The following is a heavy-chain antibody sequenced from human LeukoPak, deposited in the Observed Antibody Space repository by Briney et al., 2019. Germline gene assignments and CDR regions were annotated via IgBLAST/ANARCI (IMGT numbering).Heavy chain of an antibody. J-gene: IGHJ3*02. V-gene: IGHV3-21*01. CDR3: ARERGYRDGYNWAFDI. Sequence: GGSLRLSCAASGFTFSSYDMNWVRQAPGKGLEWVSSISSSSSYIYYADSVKGRFTISRDNAKNSLYLQMNSLRAEDTAVYYCARERGYRDGYNWAFDIWGQGTMVTVSS. CDR1: GFTFSSYD. D-gene: IGHD5-24*01. CDR2: ISSSSSYI.